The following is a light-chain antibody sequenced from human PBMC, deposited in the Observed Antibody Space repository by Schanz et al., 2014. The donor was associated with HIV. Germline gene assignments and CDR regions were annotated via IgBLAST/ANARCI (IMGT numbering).Light chain of an antibody. CDR3: SSYAGSLPLV. V-gene: IGLV2-11*01. Sequence: QSALTQPRSVSGSPGQSVTISCTGTSSDVGGYNYVSWYQQHPGKAPQLMIYEVTKRPSGVSDRFSGSKSGNTASLTVSGLQAEDEADYYCSSYAGSLPLVFGGGTKLTVL. J-gene: IGLJ2*01. CDR1: SSDVGGYNY. CDR2: EVT.